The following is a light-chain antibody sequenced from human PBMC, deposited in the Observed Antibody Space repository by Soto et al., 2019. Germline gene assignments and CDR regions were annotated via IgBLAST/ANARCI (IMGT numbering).Light chain of an antibody. CDR3: QQYNDWPPYT. J-gene: IGKJ2*01. V-gene: IGKV3-15*01. CDR2: GAS. CDR1: QSVRSS. Sequence: EIVMTQSPATLSVSPGERATLSCRASQSVRSSLAWYQQKPGRAPRLLIYGASTRATGIPARFSGSGSGTEFNLVISSLQSEDFAIYYCQQYNDWPPYTFGQGYKLEIK.